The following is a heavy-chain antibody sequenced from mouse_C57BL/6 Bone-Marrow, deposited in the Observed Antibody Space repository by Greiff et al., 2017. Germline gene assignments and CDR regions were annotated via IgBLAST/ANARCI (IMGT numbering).Heavy chain of an antibody. CDR2: NDSSDSYT. V-gene: IGHV1-50*01. CDR1: GYTFTSYW. J-gene: IGHJ3*01. CDR3: APAWAY. Sequence: QVQLQPPGAEPVKPGASAKLSCKASGYTFTSYWLQRVKQRPGQGLAWIGENDSSDSYTNDNQKFKGKATLTVDTASSAAYMQLSSLTSEDSAVYYCAPAWAYWGQGTLVTVSA.